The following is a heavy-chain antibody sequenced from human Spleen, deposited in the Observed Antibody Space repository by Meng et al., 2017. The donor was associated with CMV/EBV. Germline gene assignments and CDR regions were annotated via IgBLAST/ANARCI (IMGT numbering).Heavy chain of an antibody. CDR1: GFTFSRYA. Sequence: VWRCESGGGFVQPGGSLRLSCAASGFTFSRYAMGWVRQAPGKGLEWVSAISGRGGSTYYADSVKGRFTISRDNSKNTLYLQMNSLRAEDTAVYYCAKKGGVVVVITYFDYWGQGTLVTVSS. D-gene: IGHD3-22*01. CDR2: ISGRGGST. V-gene: IGHV3-23*01. CDR3: AKKGGVVVVITYFDY. J-gene: IGHJ4*02.